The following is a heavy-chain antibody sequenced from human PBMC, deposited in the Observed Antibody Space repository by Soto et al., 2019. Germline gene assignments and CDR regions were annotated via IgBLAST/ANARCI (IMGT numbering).Heavy chain of an antibody. J-gene: IGHJ1*01. CDR2: FDPEDGET. V-gene: IGHV1-24*01. CDR3: ATGRDRDPLMGAINYDD. CDR1: GYTLTELS. Sequence: GASVKVSCKVSGYTLTELSMHWVRQAPGKGLEWMGGFDPEDGETIYAQKFQGRVTMTEDTSTDTAYMELSSLRSEDTAVYYCATGRDRDPLMGAINYDDWGQGNLVTVSS. D-gene: IGHD1-26*01.